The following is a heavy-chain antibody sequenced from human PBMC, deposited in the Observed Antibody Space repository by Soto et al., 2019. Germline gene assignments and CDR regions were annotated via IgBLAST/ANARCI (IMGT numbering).Heavy chain of an antibody. CDR2: IIPIFGTA. Sequence: SVKVSCKASGGTFSSYAISWVRQAPGQGLEWMGWIIPIFGTANYAQKFQGRVTITADESTRTAYMELSSLRSEDTAVYYCARRGKKMVYAWWDYGGQGTLVTVSS. J-gene: IGHJ4*02. CDR1: GGTFSSYA. V-gene: IGHV1-69*13. D-gene: IGHD2-8*01. CDR3: ARRGKKMVYAWWDY.